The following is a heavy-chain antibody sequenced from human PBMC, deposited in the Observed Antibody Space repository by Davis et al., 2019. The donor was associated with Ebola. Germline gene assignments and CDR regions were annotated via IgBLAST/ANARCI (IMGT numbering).Heavy chain of an antibody. V-gene: IGHV4-59*08. CDR2: LYHGGGT. Sequence: MPGGSLRLSCTVSGGYISGYYWSWIRQPPGKGLEWIGNLYHGGGTNYSPSLKSRLTISVDTSKNQFSLELSSVTAADTAVYYCASSDYYDSSGYYHWGQGTLVTVSS. CDR3: ASSDYYDSSGYYH. J-gene: IGHJ4*02. CDR1: GGYISGYY. D-gene: IGHD3-22*01.